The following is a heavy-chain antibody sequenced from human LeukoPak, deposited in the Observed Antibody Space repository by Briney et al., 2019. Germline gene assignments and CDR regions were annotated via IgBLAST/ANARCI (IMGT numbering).Heavy chain of an antibody. CDR1: GFTFSSYA. V-gene: IGHV3-23*01. J-gene: IGHJ4*02. CDR3: AKLSVGSSWFSFFDY. Sequence: GWSLRLSCAASGFTFSSYAMSWVRQAPGKGLEWVSAISGSGGSTYYADSVKGRFTISRDNSKNTLYLQMNSLRAEDTAVYYCAKLSVGSSWFSFFDYWGQGTLVTVSS. CDR2: ISGSGGST. D-gene: IGHD6-13*01.